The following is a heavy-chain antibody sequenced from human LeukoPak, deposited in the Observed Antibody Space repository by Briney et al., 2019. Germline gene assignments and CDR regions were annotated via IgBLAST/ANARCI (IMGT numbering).Heavy chain of an antibody. Sequence: PGGSLRLSCAASGFTFSKYSMNWVRQAPGKGLEWVSSISSSGINIYYADSVKGRFTISRDNAKNSLYLQMNSLRAEDTAVYYCAKVPHYDSSGYYYYYYGMDVWGQGTTVTVSS. J-gene: IGHJ6*02. CDR3: AKVPHYDSSGYYYYYYGMDV. CDR1: GFTFSKYS. V-gene: IGHV3-21*01. D-gene: IGHD3-22*01. CDR2: ISSSGINI.